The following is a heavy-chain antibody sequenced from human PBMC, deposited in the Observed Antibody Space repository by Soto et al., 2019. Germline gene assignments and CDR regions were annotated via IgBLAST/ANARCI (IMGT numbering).Heavy chain of an antibody. V-gene: IGHV1-18*01. CDR1: GYTFTSYG. CDR2: ISAYNGNT. CDR3: ARGPPSSGWNKQSRGYFDY. D-gene: IGHD6-19*01. J-gene: IGHJ4*02. Sequence: ASVKVSCKASGYTFTSYGILWVRQAPGQGLEWMGWISAYNGNTNYAQKLQGRVTMTTDTSTSTAYMELRSLRSDDTAVYYCARGPPSSGWNKQSRGYFDYWGQGTRVTVSP.